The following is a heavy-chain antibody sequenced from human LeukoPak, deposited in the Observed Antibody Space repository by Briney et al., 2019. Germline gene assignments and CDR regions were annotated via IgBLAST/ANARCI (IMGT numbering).Heavy chain of an antibody. D-gene: IGHD6-13*01. Sequence: GGSLRLSCAASGFTFSSYWMHWVRQAPGKGLVWVSRINSDGSSTSYADSVKGRFTISRDNAKNTLYLQMNSLRAEDTAVYYCARHTGIAAAGRVELNWYDPWGQGTLVTVSS. CDR2: INSDGSST. V-gene: IGHV3-74*01. CDR3: ARHTGIAAAGRVELNWYDP. J-gene: IGHJ5*02. CDR1: GFTFSSYW.